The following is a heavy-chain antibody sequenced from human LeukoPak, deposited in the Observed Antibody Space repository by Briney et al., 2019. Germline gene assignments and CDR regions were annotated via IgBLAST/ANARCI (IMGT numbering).Heavy chain of an antibody. CDR2: IIDSGKTV. CDR1: GFTFSNYS. Sequence: TGGSLRLSCAVSGFTFSNYSMNWVRQTPGKGLEWIAYIIDSGKTVYYADSVKGRFTISRDNAKNSLYLQMNSLRAEDTAVYYCARDSPLGVFIAMFDPWGQGTLVTVSS. J-gene: IGHJ5*02. V-gene: IGHV3-48*01. CDR3: ARDSPLGVFIAMFDP. D-gene: IGHD3-3*01.